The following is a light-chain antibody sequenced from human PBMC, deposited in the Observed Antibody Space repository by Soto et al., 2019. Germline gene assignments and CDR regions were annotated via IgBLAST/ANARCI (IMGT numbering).Light chain of an antibody. J-gene: IGKJ1*01. V-gene: IGKV1-5*01. Sequence: DIQMTQSPSTLSASVGDRVTITCRASQSISSWLAWYQQKPGKAPKLLIYDASSLESGVPSRFSGSGSGTEFTLKISSLQTDDFANYYCQRYETSGQRPKV. CDR3: QRYET. CDR2: DAS. CDR1: QSISSW.